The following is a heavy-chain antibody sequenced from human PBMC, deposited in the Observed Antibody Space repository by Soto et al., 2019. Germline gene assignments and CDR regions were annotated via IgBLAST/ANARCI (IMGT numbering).Heavy chain of an antibody. J-gene: IGHJ4*03. V-gene: IGHV1-18*04. CDR3: ARAGVPTQKIRAPIDY. Sequence: ASVKVSCQASGYTFTSYGISWVRQAPGQGLEWMGWISAYNVNTNYAQKLQGRVTMTTDTSTSTAYMELRSLRSHDTAVYYCARAGVPTQKIRAPIDYWGHGTLVTCSS. CDR1: GYTFTSYG. CDR2: ISAYNVNT. D-gene: IGHD3-10*01.